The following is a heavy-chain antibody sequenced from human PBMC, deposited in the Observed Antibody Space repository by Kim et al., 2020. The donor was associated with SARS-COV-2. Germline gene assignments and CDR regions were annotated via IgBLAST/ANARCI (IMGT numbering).Heavy chain of an antibody. D-gene: IGHD3-10*01. J-gene: IGHJ4*02. CDR3: ARVGEADY. V-gene: IGHV3-30*01. Sequence: IHRYSEDSVTGRFTISRDNSKNTLYLQMNSLRAEDTAVYYCARVGEADYWGQGTLVTVSS. CDR2: IHR.